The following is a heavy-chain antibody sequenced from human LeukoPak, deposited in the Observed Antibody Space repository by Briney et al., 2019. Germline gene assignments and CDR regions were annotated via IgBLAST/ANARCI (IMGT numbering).Heavy chain of an antibody. CDR3: AKDVGKWESLHFFDY. Sequence: GGSLRLSCLTSGFTLSTNAMSWVRQAPGKGLEWISGISGSGASTYYADSVKGRFTISRDDSRNTPYLQMNSLRGDDTAVYYCAKDVGKWESLHFFDYWGQGTLVTVSS. CDR2: ISGSGAST. V-gene: IGHV3-23*01. D-gene: IGHD1-26*01. J-gene: IGHJ4*02. CDR1: GFTLSTNA.